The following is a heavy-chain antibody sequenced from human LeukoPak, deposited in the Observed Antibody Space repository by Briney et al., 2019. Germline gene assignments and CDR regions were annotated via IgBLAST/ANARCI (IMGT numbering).Heavy chain of an antibody. CDR1: GGSFSGYY. V-gene: IGHV4-34*01. Sequence: SETLSLTCAVYGGSFSGYYWSWIRQPPGKGLEWIGEINHSGSTNYNPSLKSRVTISVDTSKNQFSLKLSSVTAADTAVYYCARLAGIAAAGYFDYWGQGTLVTVSS. D-gene: IGHD6-13*01. CDR3: ARLAGIAAAGYFDY. CDR2: INHSGST. J-gene: IGHJ4*02.